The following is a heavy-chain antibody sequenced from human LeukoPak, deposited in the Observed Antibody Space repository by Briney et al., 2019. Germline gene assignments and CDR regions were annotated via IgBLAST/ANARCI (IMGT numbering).Heavy chain of an antibody. J-gene: IGHJ5*02. V-gene: IGHV1-18*01. CDR1: GYTFTSYG. D-gene: IGHD2-2*01. Sequence: GASVKVSCKASGYTFTSYGISWGRQAPGQGLEWRGWISAYNGNPNYAQKLQGRVTMTTDTSTSTAYLELRSLRSDDTAVYYCARVRGYCSSTSCPNWFDPWGQGTLVTVSS. CDR2: ISAYNGNP. CDR3: ARVRGYCSSTSCPNWFDP.